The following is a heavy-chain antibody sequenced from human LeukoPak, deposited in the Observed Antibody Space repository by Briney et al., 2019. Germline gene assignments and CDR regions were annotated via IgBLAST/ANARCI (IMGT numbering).Heavy chain of an antibody. J-gene: IGHJ4*02. V-gene: IGHV1-2*02. CDR3: ARDQGSRTTFGVVSRSRYYFDY. CDR1: GYTFTGYY. Sequence: EASVKVSCKASGYTFTGYYMHWVRQAPGQGLEWMGWINPNSGGTNYAQKFQGRVTMTRDTSISTAYMELSRLRSDDTAVYYCARDQGSRTTFGVVSRSRYYFDYWGQGTLVIVSS. D-gene: IGHD3-3*01. CDR2: INPNSGGT.